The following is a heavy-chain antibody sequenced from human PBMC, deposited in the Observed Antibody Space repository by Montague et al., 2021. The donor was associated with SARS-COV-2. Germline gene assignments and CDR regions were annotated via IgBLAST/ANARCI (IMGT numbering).Heavy chain of an antibody. J-gene: IGHJ3*02. CDR1: GGSISTYY. V-gene: IGHV4-59*08. D-gene: IGHD2-21*02. Sequence: SETLSLTCTVSGGSISTYYWSWIRQPPGKGLEWIGYIYYGGSTNYNPSLKSRVTISVDTSKNQFSLKLSSVTAADTAVYYCARHGPFVVVTAIHDTFDIWGQGTMVTVPS. CDR2: IYYGGST. CDR3: ARHGPFVVVTAIHDTFDI.